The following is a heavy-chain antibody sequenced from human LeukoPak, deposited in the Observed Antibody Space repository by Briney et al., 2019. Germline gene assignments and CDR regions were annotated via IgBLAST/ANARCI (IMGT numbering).Heavy chain of an antibody. V-gene: IGHV3-49*04. Sequence: PGGSLRLSCTASGFTFGDYAMSWVRQAPGKGLEWVGFVRSKAYGGTTEYAASVNGRFTISRDDSKSIAYLQMNSLKTEDTAVYYCTRVGSSSSFDYWGQGTLVTVSS. D-gene: IGHD6-6*01. CDR2: VRSKAYGGTT. J-gene: IGHJ4*02. CDR1: GFTFGDYA. CDR3: TRVGSSSSFDY.